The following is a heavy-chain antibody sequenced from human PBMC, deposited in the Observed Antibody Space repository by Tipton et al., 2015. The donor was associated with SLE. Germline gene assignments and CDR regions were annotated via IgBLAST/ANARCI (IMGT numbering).Heavy chain of an antibody. CDR3: ATSAPLGSGYYSPDDY. Sequence: TLSLTCTVSGDSISSSGYYWAWIRQPPGKGLEWIGSISYSGSTYYNPSLKSRVTISVDTSKNQFSLRMSSVTAADTAVYYCATSAPLGSGYYSPDDYWGQGTLVTVSS. V-gene: IGHV4-39*07. J-gene: IGHJ4*02. D-gene: IGHD3-3*01. CDR1: GDSISSSGYY. CDR2: ISYSGST.